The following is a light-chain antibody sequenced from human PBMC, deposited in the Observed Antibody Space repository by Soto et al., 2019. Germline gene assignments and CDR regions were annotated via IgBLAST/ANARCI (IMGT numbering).Light chain of an antibody. CDR2: DTA. V-gene: IGKV3-11*01. Sequence: EIVLTQSPATLSMSPGQRATLSCWASQSVRSYMAWYQQKLGQPPRLLLFDTAHSPPGVPAKFIGGGSGTHFTLTFDGLEPEDAATYYCQQRSDWLFTFGHGTKVDIQ. CDR3: QQRSDWLFT. J-gene: IGKJ3*01. CDR1: QSVRSY.